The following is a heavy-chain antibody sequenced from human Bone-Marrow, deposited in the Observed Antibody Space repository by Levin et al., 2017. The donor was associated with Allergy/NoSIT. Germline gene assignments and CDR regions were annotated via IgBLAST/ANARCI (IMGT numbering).Heavy chain of an antibody. CDR1: GGSISSSSYY. CDR2: IYYSGST. Sequence: SQTLSLTCTVSGGSISSSSYYWGWIRQPPGKGLEWIGSIYYSGSTYYNPSLKSRVTISVDTSKNQFSLKLSSVTAADTAVYYCARDLFPMVRGVMAWGQGTTVTVSS. V-gene: IGHV4-39*02. J-gene: IGHJ6*02. D-gene: IGHD3-10*01. CDR3: ARDLFPMVRGVMA.